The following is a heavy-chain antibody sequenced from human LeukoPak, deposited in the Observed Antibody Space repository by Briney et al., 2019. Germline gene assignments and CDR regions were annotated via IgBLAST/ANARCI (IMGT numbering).Heavy chain of an antibody. CDR2: INPSGGST. V-gene: IGHV1-46*01. CDR1: GYTFTGYY. Sequence: GASVKVSCKASGYTFTGYYMHWVRQAPGQGLEWMGIINPSGGSTSYAQKFQGRVTITADKSTSTAYMELSSLRSEDTAVYYCARARTNIAARGLYYYYYMDVWGKGTTVTVSS. CDR3: ARARTNIAARGLYYYYYMDV. D-gene: IGHD6-6*01. J-gene: IGHJ6*03.